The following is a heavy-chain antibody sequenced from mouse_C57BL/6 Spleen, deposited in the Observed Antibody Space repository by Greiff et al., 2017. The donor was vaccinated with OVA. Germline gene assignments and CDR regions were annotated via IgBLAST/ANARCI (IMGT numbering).Heavy chain of an antibody. J-gene: IGHJ4*01. Sequence: QVQLQQPGAELVMPGASVKLSCKASGYTFTSYWMHWVKQRPGQGLEWIGEIDPSDSYTNYNQKFKGKSTLTVDKSSSTAYMQLSSLTSEDSAVYYCARRLITAVVGAMDYWGQGTSVTVSS. CDR1: GYTFTSYW. D-gene: IGHD1-1*01. CDR3: ARRLITAVVGAMDY. V-gene: IGHV1-69*01. CDR2: IDPSDSYT.